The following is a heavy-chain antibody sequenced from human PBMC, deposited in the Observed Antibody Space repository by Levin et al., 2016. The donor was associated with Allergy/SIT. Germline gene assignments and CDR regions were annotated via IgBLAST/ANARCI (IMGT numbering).Heavy chain of an antibody. Sequence: GGSLRLSCAASGFTFSSYGMHWVRQAPGKGLEWVAVISYDGSNKYYADSVKGRFTISRDNSKNTLYLQMNSLRAEDTAVYYCAKAGSSLYFDYWGQGTLVTVSS. V-gene: IGHV3-30*18. J-gene: IGHJ4*02. CDR1: GFTFSSYG. D-gene: IGHD6-6*01. CDR2: ISYDGSNK. CDR3: AKAGSSLYFDY.